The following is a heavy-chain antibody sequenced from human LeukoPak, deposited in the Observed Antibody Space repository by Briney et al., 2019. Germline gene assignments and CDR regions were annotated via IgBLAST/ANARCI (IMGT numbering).Heavy chain of an antibody. CDR3: AGTRSGHHSGFDP. CDR2: IIPIFGTA. D-gene: IGHD6-19*01. Sequence: GASVKVSCKASGYTFTSYGISWVRQAPGQGLEWMGGIIPIFGTANYAQKFQGRVTITADESTSTAYMELSSLRSEDTAVYYCAGTRSGHHSGFDPWGQGTLVTVSS. CDR1: GYTFTSYG. J-gene: IGHJ5*02. V-gene: IGHV1-69*13.